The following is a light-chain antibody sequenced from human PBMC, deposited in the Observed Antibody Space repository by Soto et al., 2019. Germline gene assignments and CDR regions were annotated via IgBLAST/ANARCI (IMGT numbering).Light chain of an antibody. CDR1: QSISSW. V-gene: IGKV1-5*03. CDR3: QRYTRYS. CDR2: KAS. J-gene: IGKJ4*01. Sequence: DIQMTQSPSTLSASVGDRVTITCRASQSISSWLAWYQQKPGKAPKLLIYKASSVESGVPSRFSGSGSGTELTLSISSLQPAEFASYYYQRYTRYSVGGGTKVEIK.